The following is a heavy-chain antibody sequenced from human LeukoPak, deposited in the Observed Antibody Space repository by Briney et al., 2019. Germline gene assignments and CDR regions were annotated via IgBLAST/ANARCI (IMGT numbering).Heavy chain of an antibody. Sequence: GGSLRLSCEASGFTLSDYIMHWVRQTPGKGLEWVSLVTRDSSTKNYADSVRGRFTVSRDNSRNTLFLQVTSLRGDDTALYYCVTEVYSSGRAATLNQWGQGTLVTVSS. D-gene: IGHD6-19*01. J-gene: IGHJ4*02. V-gene: IGHV3-30-3*01. CDR2: VTRDSSTK. CDR3: VTEVYSSGRAATLNQ. CDR1: GFTLSDYI.